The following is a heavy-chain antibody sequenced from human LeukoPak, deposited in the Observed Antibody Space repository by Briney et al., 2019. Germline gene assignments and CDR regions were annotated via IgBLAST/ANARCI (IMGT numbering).Heavy chain of an antibody. Sequence: SQTLSLTCTVSGGSISSGGYYWSWIRQHPGKGLEWIGYIYYSGSTYYNPSLKSRVTISVDTSKNQFSLKLSSVTAADTAVYYCARDDGYSAFDYWGRGTLVTVSS. V-gene: IGHV4-31*03. CDR3: ARDDGYSAFDY. CDR1: GGSISSGGYY. CDR2: IYYSGST. D-gene: IGHD5-24*01. J-gene: IGHJ4*02.